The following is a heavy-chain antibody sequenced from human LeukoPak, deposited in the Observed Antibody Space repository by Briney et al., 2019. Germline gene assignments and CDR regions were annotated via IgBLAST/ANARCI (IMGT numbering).Heavy chain of an antibody. J-gene: IGHJ4*02. Sequence: SETLSLTCTVSGGSISSSSYYWGWIRQPPGKGLEWIGSIFYSGSTYYNPSLKSRVTISVDTSKNQFSLKLSSVTAADTAVYYCARDTHITMIVVVNWGQGTLVTVSS. V-gene: IGHV4-39*07. CDR2: IFYSGST. CDR1: GGSISSSSYY. CDR3: ARDTHITMIVVVN. D-gene: IGHD3-22*01.